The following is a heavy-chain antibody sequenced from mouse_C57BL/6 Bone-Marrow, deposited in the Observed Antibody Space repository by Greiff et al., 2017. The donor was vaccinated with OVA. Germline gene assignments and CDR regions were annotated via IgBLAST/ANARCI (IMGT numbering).Heavy chain of an antibody. Sequence: QVQLKESGPELVKPGASVKISCKASGYTFTDYYINWVKQRPGQGLEWIGWIFPGSGSTYYNEKFKGKATLTVDKSSSTAYMLLSSLTSEDSAVYFCARRSRPYGNYLPWAMDYWGQGTSVTVSS. D-gene: IGHD2-1*01. V-gene: IGHV1-75*01. J-gene: IGHJ4*01. CDR3: ARRSRPYGNYLPWAMDY. CDR1: GYTFTDYY. CDR2: IFPGSGST.